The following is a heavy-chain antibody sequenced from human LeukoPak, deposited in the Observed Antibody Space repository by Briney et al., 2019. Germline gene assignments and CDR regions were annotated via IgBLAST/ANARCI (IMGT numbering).Heavy chain of an antibody. D-gene: IGHD4-17*01. J-gene: IGHJ4*02. CDR1: GFTVSSNS. Sequence: GGSLRLSCTVSGFTVSSNSMSWVRQPPGKGLEWVWFIYSGGNTHYSDSVKGRFTISRDNSKNTLYLQMNSLRADDTAVYYCARRAGEYSHPYDYWGQGTLVTVSS. CDR2: IYSGGNT. V-gene: IGHV3-53*01. CDR3: ARRAGEYSHPYDY.